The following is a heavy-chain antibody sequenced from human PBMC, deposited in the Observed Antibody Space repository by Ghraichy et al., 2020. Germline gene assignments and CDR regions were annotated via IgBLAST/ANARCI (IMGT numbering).Heavy chain of an antibody. CDR3: ARPYYDSSGYYFFDY. CDR2: IWYDGSNK. D-gene: IGHD3-22*01. Sequence: GGSRRLSCAASGFTFSSYGMHWVRQAPGKGLEWVAVIWYDGSNKYYADSVKGRFTISRDNSKNTLYLQMNSLRAEDTAVYYCARPYYDSSGYYFFDYWGQGTLVTVSS. CDR1: GFTFSSYG. V-gene: IGHV3-33*01. J-gene: IGHJ4*02.